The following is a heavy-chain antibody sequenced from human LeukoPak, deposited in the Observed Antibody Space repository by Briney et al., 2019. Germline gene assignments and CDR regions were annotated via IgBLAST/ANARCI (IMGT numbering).Heavy chain of an antibody. D-gene: IGHD3-3*01. Sequence: SETLSLTCAVYGGSFSGYYWSWIRQPPGKGLEWIGEINHSGSTNYNPSLKSRVTISVDTSKNQFSLKLSSVTAADTAVYYCASGRAVLRFLEWLSDTPYFDYWGQGTLVTVSS. CDR2: INHSGST. J-gene: IGHJ4*02. V-gene: IGHV4-34*01. CDR1: GGSFSGYY. CDR3: ASGRAVLRFLEWLSDTPYFDY.